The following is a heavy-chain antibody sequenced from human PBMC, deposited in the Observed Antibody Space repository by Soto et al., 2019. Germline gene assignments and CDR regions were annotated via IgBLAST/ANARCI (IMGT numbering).Heavy chain of an antibody. D-gene: IGHD3-10*01. CDR1: GFSLSTSGVA. CDR3: APRYGSGTYYYYGMDV. Sequence: QITLKESGPTLVKPTQTLTLTCTFSGFSLSTSGVAVGWIRQPPGKALEWLALIYWDDDKRYNPSLKSRLTITKDTSRDQVVLTMTNMDPADTATYYCAPRYGSGTYYYYGMDVWGQGTTVTVSS. V-gene: IGHV2-5*02. J-gene: IGHJ6*02. CDR2: IYWDDDK.